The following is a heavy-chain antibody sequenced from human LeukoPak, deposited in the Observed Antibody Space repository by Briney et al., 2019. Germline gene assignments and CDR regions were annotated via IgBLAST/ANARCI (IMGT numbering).Heavy chain of an antibody. Sequence: GGSLRLSCAASGFTFSSYAMSWVRQAPGKGLEWVSAVSGSGGSTYYADSVKGRFTISRDNSKNTLYLQMNSLRAEDTAVYYCAKLRKVPYDSSGLYYFDYWGQGTLVTVSS. CDR3: AKLRKVPYDSSGLYYFDY. D-gene: IGHD3-22*01. J-gene: IGHJ4*02. CDR1: GFTFSSYA. V-gene: IGHV3-23*01. CDR2: VSGSGGST.